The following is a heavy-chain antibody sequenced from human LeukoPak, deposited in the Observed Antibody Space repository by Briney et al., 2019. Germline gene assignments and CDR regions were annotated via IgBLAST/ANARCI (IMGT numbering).Heavy chain of an antibody. J-gene: IGHJ3*02. Sequence: GGSLRLSCAASGFTFSRYWMSWVRQAPGKGREWVANIKQDGSEKDYVDSVKGRFTISRDNAKNSLYLQMNSLRAEDTAVYYCARERGSGYSYGHVANVFDIWGQGTMVTVSS. CDR1: GFTFSRYW. D-gene: IGHD5-18*01. CDR2: IKQDGSEK. CDR3: ARERGSGYSYGHVANVFDI. V-gene: IGHV3-7*01.